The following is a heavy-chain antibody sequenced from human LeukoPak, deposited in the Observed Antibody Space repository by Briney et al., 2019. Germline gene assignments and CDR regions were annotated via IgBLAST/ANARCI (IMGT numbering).Heavy chain of an antibody. CDR2: IWYDGSNK. V-gene: IGHV3-33*08. J-gene: IGHJ4*02. Sequence: PGGSLRLSCAASGFTFSNYGMNWVRQAPGKGLEWVAVIWYDGSNKYYADSVKGRFTISRDNSKNTLYLQMNSLRAEDTAVYYCARWAAANDYWGQGTLVTVSS. CDR1: GFTFSNYG. D-gene: IGHD6-13*01. CDR3: ARWAAANDY.